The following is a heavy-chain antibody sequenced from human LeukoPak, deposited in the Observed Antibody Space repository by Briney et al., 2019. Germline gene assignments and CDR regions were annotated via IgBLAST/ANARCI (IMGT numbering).Heavy chain of an antibody. Sequence: PGGSLRLSCAASGFTFSSYGMHWVRQAPGKGLEWVAVIWYDGSNKYYADSVKGRFTISRDNSKNTLYLQMNSLRAEDTAVYYCARGGGDLPLAFDYWGQGTLVTVSP. V-gene: IGHV3-33*01. D-gene: IGHD4-17*01. CDR3: ARGGGDLPLAFDY. CDR1: GFTFSSYG. CDR2: IWYDGSNK. J-gene: IGHJ4*02.